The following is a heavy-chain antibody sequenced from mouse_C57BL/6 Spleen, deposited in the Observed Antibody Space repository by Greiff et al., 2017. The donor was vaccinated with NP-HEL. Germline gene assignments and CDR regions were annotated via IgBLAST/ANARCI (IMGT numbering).Heavy chain of an antibody. J-gene: IGHJ1*03. V-gene: IGHV1-81*01. CDR3: ARSDGYYLFFDV. CDR2: IYPRSGNT. CDR1: GYTFTSYG. D-gene: IGHD2-3*01. Sequence: QVHVKQSGAELARPGASVKLSCKASGYTFTSYGISWVKQRTGQGLEWIGEIYPRSGNTYSPSPFKGKATLTADKSSSTAYMELRSLTSEDSAVYFCARSDGYYLFFDVWGTGTTVTVSS.